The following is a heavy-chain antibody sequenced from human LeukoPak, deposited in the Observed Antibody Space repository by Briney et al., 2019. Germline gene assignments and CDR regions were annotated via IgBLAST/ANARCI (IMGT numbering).Heavy chain of an antibody. V-gene: IGHV4-59*08. CDR1: GGSISSYY. CDR2: IYYSGST. Sequence: PSETLSLTCTVSGGSISSYYWSWIRQPPGKGLEWMGYIYYSGSTNYNPSPKSRVTISVDTSKNQFSLKLSSVTAADTAVYYCARSSGYSYGYPSRHFDYWGQGTLVTVSS. D-gene: IGHD5-18*01. CDR3: ARSSGYSYGYPSRHFDY. J-gene: IGHJ4*02.